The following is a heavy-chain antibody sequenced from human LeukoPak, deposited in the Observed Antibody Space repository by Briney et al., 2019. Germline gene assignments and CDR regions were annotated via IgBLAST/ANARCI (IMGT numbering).Heavy chain of an antibody. V-gene: IGHV3-73*01. D-gene: IGHD4-17*01. CDR3: TGDYGDSFDY. CDR1: GFTFSGSA. CDR2: IDKKDKGYATAT. J-gene: IGHJ4*02. Sequence: AGGSLRLSCAASGFTFSGSAIHWVRQSSGKGLEWVGQIDKKDKGYATATAYAASVKGRFTISRDDSINTAYLQMNSLKTEDTSVYFCTGDYGDSFDYWGQGTLVTVSS.